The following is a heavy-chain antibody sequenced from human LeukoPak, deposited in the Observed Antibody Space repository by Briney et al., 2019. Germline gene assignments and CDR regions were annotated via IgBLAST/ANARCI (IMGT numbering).Heavy chain of an antibody. J-gene: IGHJ4*01. D-gene: IGHD3-10*01. CDR2: INHSGST. CDR3: ARRAIGDLLAHEYGIDY. CDR1: GGSSSGYY. V-gene: IGHV4-34*01. Sequence: PSEALSLTCAVYGGSSSGYYWSWIRQPPRKGLEWIGEINHSGSTNYNPSLKSRVTLSADTAKNSFSQKLSSVTAADTAVYYCARRAIGDLLAHEYGIDYWGKGTPVTVSS.